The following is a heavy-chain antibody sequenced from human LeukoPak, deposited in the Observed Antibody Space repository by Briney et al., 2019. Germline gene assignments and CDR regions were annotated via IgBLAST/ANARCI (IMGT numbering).Heavy chain of an antibody. CDR3: CAKDSGQSGHRVCGH. CDR1: GFTFSSYE. CDR2: ISSSGSTI. Sequence: PGGSLRLSCAASGFTFSSYEMNWVRQAPGKGLEWVSYISSSGSTIYYADSVRGRFTISRDNAKNSLYLQMNSLRAEDTAVYYCCAKDSGQSGHRVCGHWGQGTLVTVSS. D-gene: IGHD3-10*01. J-gene: IGHJ4*02. V-gene: IGHV3-48*03.